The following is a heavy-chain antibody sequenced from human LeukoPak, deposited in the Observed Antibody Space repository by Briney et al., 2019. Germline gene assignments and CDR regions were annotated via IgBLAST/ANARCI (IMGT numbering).Heavy chain of an antibody. CDR3: AGGVYNSNWGTFEY. D-gene: IGHD7-27*01. J-gene: IGHJ4*02. CDR2: IYSAGST. V-gene: IGHV3-53*01. Sequence: PGGSLRLSCTTSGFTVSANYMTWVRQAPGKGLEWLSVIYSAGSTYHADSVKGRFTISRDNSKNTLYLQMNSLRAEDTAVYYCAGGVYNSNWGTFEYWGPRTLVTVSS. CDR1: GFTVSANY.